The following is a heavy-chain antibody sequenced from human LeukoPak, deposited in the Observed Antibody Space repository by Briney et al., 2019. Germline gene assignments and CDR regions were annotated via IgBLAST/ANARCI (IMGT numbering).Heavy chain of an antibody. Sequence: TGGSLRLSCAASGFTFSNYAMSWVRQAPGKGLEWVSAISGSGGSTYYADSVKGRFTISRDNSKNTLYLQMNSLRAEDTAVYYCAKDYSYYDYVWGSYRWGYFDYWGQGTLVTVSS. V-gene: IGHV3-23*01. CDR1: GFTFSNYA. CDR2: ISGSGGST. J-gene: IGHJ4*02. D-gene: IGHD3-16*02. CDR3: AKDYSYYDYVWGSYRWGYFDY.